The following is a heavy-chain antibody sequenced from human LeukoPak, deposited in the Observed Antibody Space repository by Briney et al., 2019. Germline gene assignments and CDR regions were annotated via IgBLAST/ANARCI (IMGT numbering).Heavy chain of an antibody. J-gene: IGHJ6*02. CDR2: ISYDGSNK. V-gene: IGHV3-30*03. Sequence: GRSLRLSCAASGFTFSSYGMHWVRQAPGKGLEWVAVISYDGSNKYYADSVKGRFTISRDNSKNTLYLQLSSLRAEDTAVYYCARGNYGMDVWGQGTTVIVSS. CDR3: ARGNYGMDV. CDR1: GFTFSSYG.